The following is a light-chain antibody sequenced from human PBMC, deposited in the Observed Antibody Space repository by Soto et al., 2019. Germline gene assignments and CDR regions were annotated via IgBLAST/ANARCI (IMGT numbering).Light chain of an antibody. V-gene: IGLV2-14*01. CDR1: SSDVGGYNY. CDR2: DVY. Sequence: QSVLTQPASVSGSPGQSITITCTGTSSDVGGYNYVSWYQQHPGKAPKLIIYDVYTRPSGMSNRFSGSKSGNTASLTISGLQAEDEADYYCGSYPSSSPPYVFGTGTKVTVL. J-gene: IGLJ1*01. CDR3: GSYPSSSPPYV.